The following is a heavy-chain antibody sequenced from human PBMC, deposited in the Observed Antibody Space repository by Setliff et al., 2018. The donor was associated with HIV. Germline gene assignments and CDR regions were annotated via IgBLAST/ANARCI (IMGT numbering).Heavy chain of an antibody. CDR1: GFTFSNYG. Sequence: GGSLRLSCAAFGFTFSNYGMHWVRQAPGKGLEWVAFMRYDGSNKDYADSVKGRFTISRDNSKNTLFLQMNSLRPEDTAIYYCAKDKSYHDYIWGSSVLAYWGQGTLVTVSS. CDR3: AKDKSYHDYIWGSSVLAY. D-gene: IGHD3-16*01. CDR2: MRYDGSNK. J-gene: IGHJ1*01. V-gene: IGHV3-30*02.